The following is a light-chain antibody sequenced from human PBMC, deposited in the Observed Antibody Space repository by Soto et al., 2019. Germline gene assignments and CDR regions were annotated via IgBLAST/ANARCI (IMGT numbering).Light chain of an antibody. CDR3: TSPTPGSLYV. J-gene: IGLJ1*01. Sequence: QSVLTQPASVSGSPGQSITISCTGTSSDVGIYNYVSWYQQYPGRAPKLMIYIVCNRASGVSNRFSGSKSGNTASLTISGLQAEDEADYYCTSPTPGSLYVFGSGTKVTVL. CDR2: IVC. V-gene: IGLV2-14*01. CDR1: SSDVGIYNY.